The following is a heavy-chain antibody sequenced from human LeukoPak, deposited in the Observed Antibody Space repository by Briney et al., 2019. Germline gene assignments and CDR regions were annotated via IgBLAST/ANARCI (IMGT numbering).Heavy chain of an antibody. Sequence: PSETLSLTCTASGGSISDYYWSWIRQPPGKGLEWIGYINYSGNTDYNPSPKSRVTISVDTSKNQFSLRLTSVTAADTAVFYCAREGRQDYVYFDYWGQGSLVTVSS. J-gene: IGHJ4*02. CDR3: AREGRQDYVYFDY. CDR1: GGSISDYY. D-gene: IGHD4-17*01. CDR2: INYSGNT. V-gene: IGHV4-59*01.